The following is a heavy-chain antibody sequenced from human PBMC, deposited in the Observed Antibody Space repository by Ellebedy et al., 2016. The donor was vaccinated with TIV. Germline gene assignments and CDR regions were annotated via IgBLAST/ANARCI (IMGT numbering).Heavy chain of an antibody. CDR2: MYYSGSP. J-gene: IGHJ3*02. CDR3: ARDAWGRDAFDI. D-gene: IGHD7-27*01. V-gene: IGHV4-39*07. CDR1: GGSIISSAYY. Sequence: SETLSLTXTVSGGSIISSAYYWGWIRQPPGKGLEWIGSMYYSGSPYYNPSLKSRVTMSVDTSKNQFSLKLSSVTAADTAVYYCARDAWGRDAFDIWGQGTMVSVSS.